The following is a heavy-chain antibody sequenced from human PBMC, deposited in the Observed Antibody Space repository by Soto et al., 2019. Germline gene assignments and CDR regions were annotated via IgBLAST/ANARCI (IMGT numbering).Heavy chain of an antibody. Sequence: ASVKVSCKVSGYTLTELSMHWVRQAPGKGLEWMGGFDPEDGETIYAQKFQGRVTMTEDTSTDTAYMELSSLRSEDTAVYYCATSAGSYFAEKYYFDYWGQGTLVTSPQ. V-gene: IGHV1-24*01. J-gene: IGHJ4*02. CDR1: GYTLTELS. CDR3: ATSAGSYFAEKYYFDY. D-gene: IGHD1-26*01. CDR2: FDPEDGET.